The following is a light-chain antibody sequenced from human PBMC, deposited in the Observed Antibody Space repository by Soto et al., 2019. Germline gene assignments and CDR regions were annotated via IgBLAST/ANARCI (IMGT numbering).Light chain of an antibody. CDR2: VAS. CDR1: QSASNN. Sequence: EIVMTQSPATLSVSPGERATLSCRASQSASNNLAWYQQKPGQAPRLLIYVASTRATGIPARFSGSGSGTEFTLTISSLQSEDFAVNYCQQYNKWPLTFGQGTKVEI. V-gene: IGKV3-15*01. CDR3: QQYNKWPLT. J-gene: IGKJ1*01.